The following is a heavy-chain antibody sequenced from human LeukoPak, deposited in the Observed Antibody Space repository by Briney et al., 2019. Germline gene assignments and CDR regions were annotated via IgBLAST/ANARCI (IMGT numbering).Heavy chain of an antibody. V-gene: IGHV3-7*01. CDR1: GFTFSSRDW. Sequence: PGGSLRLSCVASGFTFSSRDWMTWVRQAPGKGLEWVANIKQDGSEKNYVDSVKGRFTISRDNAKNSLYLQMNGLRAEGTAAYYCARGATETTRWFDPWGQGTLVTVSS. J-gene: IGHJ5*02. CDR2: IKQDGSEK. CDR3: ARGATETTRWFDP. D-gene: IGHD1-7*01.